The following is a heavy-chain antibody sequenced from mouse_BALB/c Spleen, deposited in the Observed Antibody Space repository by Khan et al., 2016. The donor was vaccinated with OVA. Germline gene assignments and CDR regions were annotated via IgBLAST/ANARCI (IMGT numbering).Heavy chain of an antibody. Sequence: QVRLQQSGAELAKPGASVKMSCKASGYTFTTYWMHWIKQRPGQGLEWIGYINPNTGYNECEQKFKDKATLTADKSSSTAYMKLSSLTSEDSAVYYCATSCHYGGNYYFGMDYWGQATSVTVSS. CDR3: ATSCHYGGNYYFGMDY. CDR2: INPNTGYN. CDR1: GYTFTTYW. J-gene: IGHJ4*01. D-gene: IGHD1-1*01. V-gene: IGHV1-7*01.